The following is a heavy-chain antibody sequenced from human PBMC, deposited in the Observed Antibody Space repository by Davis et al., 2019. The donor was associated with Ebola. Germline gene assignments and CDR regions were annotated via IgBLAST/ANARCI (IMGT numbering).Heavy chain of an antibody. CDR2: IYYSGST. J-gene: IGHJ4*02. CDR3: ARDRPSAGGFDY. Sequence: PSETLSLTCTVSGGSISSYYWSWIRQPPGKGLEWIGYIYYSGSTNYNPSLKSRVTISVDTSKNQFSLKLSSVTAADTAVYYCARDRPSAGGFDYWGQGTLVTVSS. V-gene: IGHV4-59*01. D-gene: IGHD6-13*01. CDR1: GGSISSYY.